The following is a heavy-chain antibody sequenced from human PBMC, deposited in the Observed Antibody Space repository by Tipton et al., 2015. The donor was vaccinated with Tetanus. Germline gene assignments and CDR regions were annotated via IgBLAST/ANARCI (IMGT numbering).Heavy chain of an antibody. CDR2: IFPDDSDT. CDR1: GYSFTSHW. J-gene: IGHJ4*02. Sequence: QLVQSGADVKKPGESLKISCKASGYSFTSHWIGWVRQMPGKGLEWMGKIFPDDSDTRYSPSFQGHVPFSVDKSTSTVYLQWSSLKASDPAMYFCARMYSTSSPFDHWGQGTLVAVSS. D-gene: IGHD6-6*01. CDR3: ARMYSTSSPFDH. V-gene: IGHV5-51*01.